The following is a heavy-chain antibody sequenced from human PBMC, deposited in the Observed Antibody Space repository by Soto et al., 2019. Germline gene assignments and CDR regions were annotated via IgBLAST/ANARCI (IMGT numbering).Heavy chain of an antibody. D-gene: IGHD3-22*01. CDR3: ARERNYDSSGYSYYYGMDV. CDR1: GGSISSGGYY. V-gene: IGHV4-31*03. Sequence: SETLSLTCPVSGGSISSGGYYWSWIRQHPGKGLEWIGYIYYSGSTYYNPSLKSRVTISVDTSKNQFSLKLSPVTAADTAVYYCARERNYDSSGYSYYYGMDVWGQGTTVTV. J-gene: IGHJ6*02. CDR2: IYYSGST.